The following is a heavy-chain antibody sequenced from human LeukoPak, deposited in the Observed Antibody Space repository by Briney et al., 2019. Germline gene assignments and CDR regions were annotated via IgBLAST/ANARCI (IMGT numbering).Heavy chain of an antibody. CDR3: ATGGAPLHPNGMDV. J-gene: IGHJ6*02. V-gene: IGHV1-24*01. Sequence: GASVKVSCKVSGYTLTELSMHWVRQAPGKGLEWMGGFDPEDGETIYAQKFQGRVTMTEDTSTDTAYMELSSLRSEDTAVYYCATGGAPLHPNGMDVWGQGTTVTVSS. D-gene: IGHD4-17*01. CDR2: FDPEDGET. CDR1: GYTLTELS.